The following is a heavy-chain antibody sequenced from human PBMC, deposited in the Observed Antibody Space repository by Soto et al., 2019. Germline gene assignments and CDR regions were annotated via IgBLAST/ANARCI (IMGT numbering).Heavy chain of an antibody. D-gene: IGHD3-3*01. CDR2: ISGSGGST. V-gene: IGHV3-23*01. J-gene: IGHJ4*02. CDR3: VPLESGYSHFWY. CDR1: GFTFSSYA. Sequence: GGSLRLSCAASGFTFSSYAMSWVRQAPGKGLEWVSAISGSGGSTYYADSVKGRFTISRDNSKNTLYLQMNSLRAEDTAVYYCVPLESGYSHFWYWGQGTLVTVSS.